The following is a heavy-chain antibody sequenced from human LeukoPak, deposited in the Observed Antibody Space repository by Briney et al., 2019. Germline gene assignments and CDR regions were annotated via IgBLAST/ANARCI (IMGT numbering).Heavy chain of an antibody. CDR2: ISAYNGNT. V-gene: IGHV1-18*01. Sequence: GASVKVSCKASGYTFTSYGISWVRQAPGQGLEWMGWISAYNGNTNYAQKLQGRVTMTTDTSTSTAYMELRSLRSDDTAVYYCARASDDILTGYSYYFDYWGQGTLVTVSS. CDR3: ARASDDILTGYSYYFDY. J-gene: IGHJ4*02. D-gene: IGHD3-9*01. CDR1: GYTFTSYG.